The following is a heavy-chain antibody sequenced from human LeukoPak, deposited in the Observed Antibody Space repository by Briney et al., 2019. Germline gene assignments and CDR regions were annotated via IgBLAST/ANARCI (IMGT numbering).Heavy chain of an antibody. CDR2: ISGSVGNT. CDR1: GFTLSNYA. D-gene: IGHD2-15*01. CDR3: AMGGFRGDCSDGSCYPFGY. Sequence: PGEPLRLSCAASGFTLSNYAMRGVRPPPARGVAWVSLISGSVGNTDYADSLKGRFTIHRDNSKNTLYLQMSSLRAEDTALYYCAMGGFRGDCSDGSCYPFGYWGQGTLVTVSS. V-gene: IGHV3-23*01. J-gene: IGHJ4*02.